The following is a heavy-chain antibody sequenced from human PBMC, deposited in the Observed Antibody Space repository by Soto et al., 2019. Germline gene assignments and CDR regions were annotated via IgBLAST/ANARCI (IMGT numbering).Heavy chain of an antibody. CDR1: GFTXSGYG. CDR3: XXXXXXXGXSXXXXDY. CDR2: ISYDGTNE. V-gene: IGHV3-30*03. J-gene: IGHJ4*02. Sequence: QVELVESGGGVVQPGRSLRLSCAASGFTXSGYGMHWVRQAPGKGLXWVAVISYDGTNEIYADSVKGRFSISRDNSKSTLYLQMNSLRDEDTAIXXXXXXXXXXGXSXXXXDYWXQGTLV.